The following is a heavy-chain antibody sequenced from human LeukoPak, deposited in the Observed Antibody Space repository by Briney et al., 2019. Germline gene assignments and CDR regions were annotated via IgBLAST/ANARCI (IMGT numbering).Heavy chain of an antibody. Sequence: PSETLSLTCAVSGYSISSGYYWGWIRQPPGKGLEWIGSIYHSGSTYYNPSLKSRVTISVDTSKNQFSLKLSSVTAADTAVYYRARRYSSGRYLRRYFDYWGKGTLVTVSS. CDR2: IYHSGST. CDR3: ARRYSSGRYLRRYFDY. D-gene: IGHD6-19*01. CDR1: GYSISSGYY. V-gene: IGHV4-38-2*01. J-gene: IGHJ4*02.